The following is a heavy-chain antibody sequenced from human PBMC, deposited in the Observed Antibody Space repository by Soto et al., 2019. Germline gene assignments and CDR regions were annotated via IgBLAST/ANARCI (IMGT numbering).Heavy chain of an antibody. V-gene: IGHV3-64D*06. D-gene: IGHD5-18*01. CDR1: GFTLSSYA. J-gene: IGHJ4*02. CDR2: ISSNGGST. Sequence: LRVSCSASGFTLSSYAMHWVRQAPGKGLEYVSAISSNGGSTYYADSVKGRFTISRDNSKNTLYLQMSSLRAEDTAVYYCVKDRYSYGRSSFDYWGQGTLVTVSS. CDR3: VKDRYSYGRSSFDY.